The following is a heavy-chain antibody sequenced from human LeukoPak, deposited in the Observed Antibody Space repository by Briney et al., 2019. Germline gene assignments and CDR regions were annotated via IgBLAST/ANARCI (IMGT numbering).Heavy chain of an antibody. CDR2: ISRTGDIT. Sequence: GGSLRLSCAASGFTFSTYGMNWVRQAPGKGLEWVSTISRTGDITYYADSVKGRFTISRDNSKNTLYLQMNSLRAEDTAIYSCATGSTAVAGTKYWGQGILVTVSS. J-gene: IGHJ4*02. D-gene: IGHD6-19*01. CDR3: ATGSTAVAGTKY. CDR1: GFTFSTYG. V-gene: IGHV3-23*01.